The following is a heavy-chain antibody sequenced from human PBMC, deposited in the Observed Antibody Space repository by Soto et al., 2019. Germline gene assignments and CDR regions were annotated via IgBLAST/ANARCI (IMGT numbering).Heavy chain of an antibody. CDR1: GGSISSYY. CDR2: IYYSGST. CDR3: ARVYSSSCLDP. D-gene: IGHD6-13*01. J-gene: IGHJ5*02. Sequence: PSETLSLTCTASGGSISSYYWSWIRQPPGKGLEWIGYIYYSGSTNYNPSLKSRVTISVDTSKNQFSLKLSSVTAADTAVYYCARVYSSSCLDPWGQGTLVTVSS. V-gene: IGHV4-59*01.